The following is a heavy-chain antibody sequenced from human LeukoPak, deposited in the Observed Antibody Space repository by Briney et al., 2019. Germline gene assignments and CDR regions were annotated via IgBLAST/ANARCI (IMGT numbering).Heavy chain of an antibody. V-gene: IGHV4-4*09. CDR3: ARYEIGGGAFDI. J-gene: IGHJ3*02. Sequence: TVSGGSISSYYWGWIRQPPGKGLEWIGYIYASGSTNSNPSLKSRVTISVDTSKNQFSLKLTSVTAADTAVYYCARYEIGGGAFDIWGQGTMVTVSS. CDR2: IYASGST. CDR1: GGSISSYY. D-gene: IGHD3-10*01.